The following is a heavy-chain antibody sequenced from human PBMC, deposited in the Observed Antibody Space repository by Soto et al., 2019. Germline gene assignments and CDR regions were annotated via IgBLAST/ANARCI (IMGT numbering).Heavy chain of an antibody. J-gene: IGHJ4*02. Sequence: GASVKGSCQASGGTFSSYSISWVRQAPGQVLEWMGGIIPIFGTANYAQKFQGRVTITADESTSTAYMELSSLRSGDTAVYYCAIEYSSSPPYYPIGYWGQGTLVTVSS. CDR2: IIPIFGTA. CDR1: GGTFSSYS. CDR3: AIEYSSSPPYYPIGY. V-gene: IGHV1-69*01. D-gene: IGHD6-6*01.